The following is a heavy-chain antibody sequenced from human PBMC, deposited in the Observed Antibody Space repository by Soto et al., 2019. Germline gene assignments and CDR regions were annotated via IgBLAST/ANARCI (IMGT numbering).Heavy chain of an antibody. D-gene: IGHD6-13*01. J-gene: IGHJ6*02. V-gene: IGHV3-23*01. CDR2: ISGSGGST. Sequence: PGGSLRLSCAASGFTFSSYAMSWVRQAPGKGLEWVSAISGSGGSTYYADSVKGRFTISRDNSKNTLYLQMNSLRAEDTAVYYCAKERLAAAYYYYYGMDVWGQGTTVTVSS. CDR1: GFTFSSYA. CDR3: AKERLAAAYYYYYGMDV.